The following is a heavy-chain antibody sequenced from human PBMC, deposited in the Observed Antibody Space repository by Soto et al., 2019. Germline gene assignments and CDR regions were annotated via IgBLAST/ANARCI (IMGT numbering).Heavy chain of an antibody. Sequence: TLSLTCTVSGGSISSGCYYWSWIRQHPGKGLEWIGYIYYSGSTYYNPSLKSRVTISVDTSKNQFSLHLNSVTPEDTAVYYCARDQTYTNWSKWFDPWGQGTLVTVSS. J-gene: IGHJ5*02. CDR1: GGSISSGCYY. V-gene: IGHV4-31*03. D-gene: IGHD1-1*01. CDR2: IYYSGST. CDR3: ARDQTYTNWSKWFDP.